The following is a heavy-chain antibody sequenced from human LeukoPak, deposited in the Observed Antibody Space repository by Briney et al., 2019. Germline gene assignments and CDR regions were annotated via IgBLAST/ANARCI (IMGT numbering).Heavy chain of an antibody. CDR2: IYHSGST. D-gene: IGHD3-3*01. J-gene: IGHJ4*02. CDR3: ARVDFGVLGTYYFDY. Sequence: SETLSLTCTVSGYSISSGYYRGWIRQPPGKGLEWIGSIYHSGSTYYHPSLKSRVTISVDTSKNQFSLKLSSVTAADTAVYYCARVDFGVLGTYYFDYWGQGTLVTVSS. CDR1: GYSISSGYY. V-gene: IGHV4-38-2*02.